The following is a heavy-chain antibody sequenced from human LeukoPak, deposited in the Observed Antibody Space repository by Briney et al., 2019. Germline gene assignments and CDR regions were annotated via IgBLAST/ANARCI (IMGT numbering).Heavy chain of an antibody. CDR1: GGSISSYY. V-gene: IGHV4-4*07. D-gene: IGHD2-15*01. J-gene: IGHJ4*02. CDR3: ARRYRHDPYCSGGSCYWPTGYFDY. Sequence: SETLSLTCTVSGGSISSYYWNWIRQPAGKGLEWIGRIYTSGSTNYNPSLKSRVTMSADTSKNHFSLKLSSVTAADTAVYYCARRYRHDPYCSGGSCYWPTGYFDYWGQGTLVTVSS. CDR2: IYTSGST.